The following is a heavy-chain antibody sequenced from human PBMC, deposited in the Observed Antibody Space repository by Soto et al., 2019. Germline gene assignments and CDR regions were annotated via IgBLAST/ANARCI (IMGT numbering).Heavy chain of an antibody. V-gene: IGHV3-7*03. Sequence: GGSLRLSCSASGFTFSGYWMTWFRQAPGKGLEWVANIKEDGSEKYYVDSVKGRFTISRDNPKNSLYLQMNSLRADDTAVYYCARPLYGSGSVWFDPWGQGTQVTVSS. CDR3: ARPLYGSGSVWFDP. D-gene: IGHD3-10*01. J-gene: IGHJ5*02. CDR2: IKEDGSEK. CDR1: GFTFSGYW.